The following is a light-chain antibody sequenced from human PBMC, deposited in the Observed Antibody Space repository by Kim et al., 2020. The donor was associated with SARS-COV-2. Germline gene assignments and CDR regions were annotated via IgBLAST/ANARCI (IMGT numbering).Light chain of an antibody. V-gene: IGLV6-57*03. CDR3: QSYNRDNVI. CDR1: SGSIDDNY. J-gene: IGLJ2*01. CDR2: EDD. Sequence: GKTVTVSCTRSSGSIDDNYVQWYQHRPRGVPTTVIYEDDHRLAGVSDRFSGSIDNSSNSASLTSSGLRTEDEADYYCQSYNRDNVIFGGGTQLTVL.